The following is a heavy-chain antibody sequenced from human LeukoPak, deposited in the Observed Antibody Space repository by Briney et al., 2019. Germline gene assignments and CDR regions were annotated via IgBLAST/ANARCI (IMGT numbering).Heavy chain of an antibody. CDR1: GGSISSYY. D-gene: IGHD4-17*01. V-gene: IGHV4-59*01. Sequence: PSETLSLTCTVSGGSISSYYWSWIRQPPGKGLEWIGYIYYSGSTNYNPSLKSRVTISVDTSKNQFSLKLSSVTAADTAVYYCARAHGDYSLRYNWFDPWGQGTLVTVSS. J-gene: IGHJ5*02. CDR2: IYYSGST. CDR3: ARAHGDYSLRYNWFDP.